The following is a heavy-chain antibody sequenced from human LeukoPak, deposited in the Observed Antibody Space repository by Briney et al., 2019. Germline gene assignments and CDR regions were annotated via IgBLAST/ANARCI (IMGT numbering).Heavy chain of an antibody. CDR3: ARVGIGYYDSSGYYPYYFDF. J-gene: IGHJ4*02. D-gene: IGHD3-22*01. Sequence: ASVKVSCKASGYTFTTYAMHWVRQAPGQRLEWMGWINAGNGNTKYSQKFQGRVTITRDTSASTAYMELSSLRSDDTAVYYCARVGIGYYDSSGYYPYYFDFWGQGTLVTVSS. CDR2: INAGNGNT. CDR1: GYTFTTYA. V-gene: IGHV1-3*01.